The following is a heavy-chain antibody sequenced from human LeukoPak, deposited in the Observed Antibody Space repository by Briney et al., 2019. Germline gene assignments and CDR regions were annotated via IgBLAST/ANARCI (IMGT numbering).Heavy chain of an antibody. Sequence: GGSLRLSCAASGLTVNNNYMDWVRQAPGKGLEWVSALYIGGNTYYADSVRGRFTISRDNSKNTLYLQMNSLRAEDTAIYYCMTAAGYNFGQYWGQGTLVTVSS. CDR1: GLTVNNNY. D-gene: IGHD5-18*01. V-gene: IGHV3-53*01. CDR2: LYIGGNT. CDR3: MTAAGYNFGQY. J-gene: IGHJ4*02.